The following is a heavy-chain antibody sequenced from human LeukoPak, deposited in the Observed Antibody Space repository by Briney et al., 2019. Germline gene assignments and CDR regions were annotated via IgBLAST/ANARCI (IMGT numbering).Heavy chain of an antibody. V-gene: IGHV3-23*01. CDR3: AKRARGCSGVSCYSYYMDV. CDR2: IRGVGDST. D-gene: IGHD2-15*01. J-gene: IGHJ6*03. Sequence: PGGSLRLSCAASGFTFSNYSMNWVRQAPGKGLEWVSTIRGVGDSTYYAESVKGRFTMSRDNAKNTVYLKMNSLRVEDTAIYNSAKRARGCSGVSCYSYYMDVWGPGTTVPVSS. CDR1: GFTFSNYS.